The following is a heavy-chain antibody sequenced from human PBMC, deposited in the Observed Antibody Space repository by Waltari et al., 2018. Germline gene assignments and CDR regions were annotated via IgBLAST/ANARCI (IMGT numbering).Heavy chain of an antibody. D-gene: IGHD6-6*01. CDR2: IKKDGSEK. CDR3: ASRPAEVELVY. CDR1: GFSFSTYW. Sequence: EVQLVESGGGLVQPGGSLRLSCAASGFSFSTYWMSWVRQAPGKGLEWVANIKKDGSEKHDVDCLKGRFTIARDNVKNSGYLQMNSLRAEDTAVYFCASRPAEVELVYWGQGTLVTVSA. V-gene: IGHV3-7*01. J-gene: IGHJ4*02.